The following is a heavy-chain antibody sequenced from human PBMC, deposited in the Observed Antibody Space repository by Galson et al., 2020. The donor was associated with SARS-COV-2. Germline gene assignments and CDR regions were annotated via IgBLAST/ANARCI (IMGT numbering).Heavy chain of an antibody. J-gene: IGHJ3*02. CDR1: GGSLSVYY. V-gene: IGHV4-34*01. Sequence: SETLSLTCGVSGGSLSVYYWTWIRQAPGQGLEWIGEMTDRGSAEYNPSLRSRVTISLDTSNSRISLRLTSVSAADTGVYYCVKTFYYDRAYDTWGQGTLVTVSS. CDR2: MTDRGSA. D-gene: IGHD3-16*01. CDR3: VKTFYYDRAYDT.